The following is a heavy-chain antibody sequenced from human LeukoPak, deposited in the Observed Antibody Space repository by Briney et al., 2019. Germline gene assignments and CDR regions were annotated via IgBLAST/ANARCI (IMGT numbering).Heavy chain of an antibody. J-gene: IGHJ4*02. CDR3: ARDSQIAAMAPYYFDY. V-gene: IGHV4-39*07. Sequence: PSETLSLTCTVSGGSISNNGYYWGWLRQPPGTGLEWIGSIYCSGTTYYSPSLKSRVTISVDTSKIQFSLKLSSVTAADTAVYYCARDSQIAAMAPYYFDYGGQGTLVTVSA. D-gene: IGHD5-18*01. CDR1: GGSISNNGYY. CDR2: IYCSGTT.